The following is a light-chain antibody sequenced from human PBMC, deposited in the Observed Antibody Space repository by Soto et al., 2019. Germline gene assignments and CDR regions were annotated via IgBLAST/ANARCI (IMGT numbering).Light chain of an antibody. V-gene: IGKV1-8*01. CDR2: AAS. J-gene: IGKJ4*01. Sequence: IQLTQSPSTLYASVGDRVTITCRASQGISSYLAWYQQKPGKAPKLLIYAASTLQSGVPSRFSGSGSGTDFTLTISCLQSEDFATYYCQQYYSYPSFGGGTKVDIK. CDR3: QQYYSYPS. CDR1: QGISSY.